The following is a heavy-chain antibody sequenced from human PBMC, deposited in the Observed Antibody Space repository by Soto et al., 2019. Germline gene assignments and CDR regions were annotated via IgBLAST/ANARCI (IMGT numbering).Heavy chain of an antibody. D-gene: IGHD3-16*01. J-gene: IGHJ2*01. CDR1: GDSVSSNSAA. CDR2: TYYRSKWYN. V-gene: IGHV6-1*01. Sequence: SQTLSLTCAISGDSVSSNSAAWNWIRQSPSRGLEWLGRTYYRSKWYNDYAVSVKSRITINPDTSKNQFSLQLNSVTPEDTAVYYWEREGLGQQGGWYFDLWARASRATASS. CDR3: EREGLGQQGGWYFDL.